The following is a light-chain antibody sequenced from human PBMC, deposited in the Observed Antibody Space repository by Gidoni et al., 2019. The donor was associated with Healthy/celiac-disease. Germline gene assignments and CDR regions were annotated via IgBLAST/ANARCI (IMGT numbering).Light chain of an antibody. Sequence: QSVLTQPPSVSGAPGQRVTISCTGSSSNIGAVYDVHWYQQLPGTAPKLLIYGNSNRPSGVPDRFSGSKSGTSASRAITGLQAEDEADYYCQSYDSSLSGVVFGGGTKLTVL. V-gene: IGLV1-40*01. CDR3: QSYDSSLSGVV. CDR2: GNS. CDR1: SSNIGAVYD. J-gene: IGLJ2*01.